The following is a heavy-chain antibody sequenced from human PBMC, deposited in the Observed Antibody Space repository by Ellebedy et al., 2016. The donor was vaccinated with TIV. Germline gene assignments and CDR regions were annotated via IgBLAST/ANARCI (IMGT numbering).Heavy chain of an antibody. CDR2: ISTYTGNT. CDR1: GYTFTDYY. Sequence: AASVKVSCKASGYTFTDYYLHWVRQAPGQGLEWMGWISTYTGNTNYAQKLQDRVTMTTDTSTSTAYMELRSLRSDDTAVYYCSRGPPRWALDYWGQGTLVTVSS. D-gene: IGHD4-23*01. J-gene: IGHJ4*02. CDR3: SRGPPRWALDY. V-gene: IGHV1-18*04.